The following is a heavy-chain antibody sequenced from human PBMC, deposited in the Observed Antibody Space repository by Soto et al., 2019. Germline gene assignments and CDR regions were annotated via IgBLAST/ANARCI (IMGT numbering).Heavy chain of an antibody. CDR3: AREVGGYSYGLAPFFDY. CDR2: IIPIFGTA. V-gene: IGHV1-69*12. Sequence: QVQLVQSGAEVKKPGSSVKVSCKASGGTFSSYAISWVRQAPGQGLEWMGGIIPIFGTANYAQKFQGRVTITAXXSXSXXYMELSSLRSEDTAVYYCAREVGGYSYGLAPFFDYWGQGTLVTVSS. CDR1: GGTFSSYA. J-gene: IGHJ4*02. D-gene: IGHD5-18*01.